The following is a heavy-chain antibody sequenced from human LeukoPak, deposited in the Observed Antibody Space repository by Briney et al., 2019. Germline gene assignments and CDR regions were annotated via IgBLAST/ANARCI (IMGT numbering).Heavy chain of an antibody. CDR1: GGSISSSSYY. CDR3: ARNPIYYYDSSGYQYYFDY. CDR2: IYYSGST. D-gene: IGHD3-22*01. V-gene: IGHV4-39*01. J-gene: IGHJ4*02. Sequence: PSETLSLTCTVSGGSISSSSYYWGWIRQPPGKGLEWIGSIYYSGSTYYNPSLKSRVTISVDTSKNQFSLKLSSVTAADTAVYYCARNPIYYYDSSGYQYYFDYWGQGTLVTVSS.